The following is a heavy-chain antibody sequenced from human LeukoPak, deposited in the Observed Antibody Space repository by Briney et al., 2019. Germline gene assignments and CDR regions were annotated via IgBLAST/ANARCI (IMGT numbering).Heavy chain of an antibody. Sequence: PGGSLRLSCAASGFTLSSYAMSWVRQAPGKGLEWVSAISGSGGSTYYADSVKGRFTISRDNSKNTLYLQMNSLRAEDTAVYYCAKEMSASPNYYGSGSYYNAFDYWGQGTLVTVSS. J-gene: IGHJ4*02. CDR3: AKEMSASPNYYGSGSYYNAFDY. CDR1: GFTLSSYA. D-gene: IGHD3-10*01. V-gene: IGHV3-23*01. CDR2: ISGSGGST.